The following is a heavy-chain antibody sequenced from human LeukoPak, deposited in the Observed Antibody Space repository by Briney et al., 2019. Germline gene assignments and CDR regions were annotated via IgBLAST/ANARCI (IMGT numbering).Heavy chain of an antibody. V-gene: IGHV3-33*01. CDR2: IWYEGSNK. Sequence: PGRSLRLSCVASGFTFSTYGMHWVRQAPGKGLEWVAVIWYEGSNKYYADSVKGRFTISSDTSKNTMYLQMNSLRAEDTAVYYCARDLSPVVRASPMGYWGQGTLVTVSS. J-gene: IGHJ4*02. D-gene: IGHD3-10*01. CDR1: GFTFSTYG. CDR3: ARDLSPVVRASPMGY.